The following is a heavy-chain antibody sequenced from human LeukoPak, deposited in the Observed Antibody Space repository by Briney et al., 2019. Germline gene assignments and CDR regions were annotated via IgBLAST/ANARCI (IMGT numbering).Heavy chain of an antibody. V-gene: IGHV4-34*01. CDR1: GVSFSGYY. CDR2: INHSGST. Sequence: PSETLSLTCAVYGVSFSGYYWSWIRQPPGKGLEWIGEINHSGSTNYNPSLKSRVTISVDTSKNQFSLKLSSVTAADTAVYYCASLRGHDAFDIWGQGTMVTVSS. J-gene: IGHJ3*02. CDR3: ASLRGHDAFDI. D-gene: IGHD3-10*01.